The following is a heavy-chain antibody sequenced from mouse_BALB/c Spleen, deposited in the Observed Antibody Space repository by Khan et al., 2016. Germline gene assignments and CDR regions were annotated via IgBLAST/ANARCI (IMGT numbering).Heavy chain of an antibody. V-gene: IGHV9-1*02. CDR3: VRRRLRDLYYAMDY. D-gene: IGHD3-2*02. CDR1: GYTFTNYG. Sequence: QIQLVQSGPELKKPGETVKISCKVSGYTFTNYGMNWVKQTPGKGLKWMGWIKTYTGEPIYADDFKGRFAFSLETSASTAFLQINNLKNEDMATXFCVRRRLRDLYYAMDYWGQGTSVTVSS. J-gene: IGHJ4*01. CDR2: IKTYTGEP.